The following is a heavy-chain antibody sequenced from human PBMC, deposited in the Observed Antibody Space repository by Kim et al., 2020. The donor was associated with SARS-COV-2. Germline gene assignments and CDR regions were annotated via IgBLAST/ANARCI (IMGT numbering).Heavy chain of an antibody. D-gene: IGHD3-22*01. J-gene: IGHJ4*02. CDR3: ARGVDSSGYYLPFDY. Sequence: SETLSLTCAVYGGSFSGYYWSWIRQPPGKGLEWIGEINHSGSTNYNPSLKSRVTISVDTSKNQFSLKLSSVTAADTAVYYCARGVDSSGYYLPFDYWGQGTLVTVSS. CDR1: GGSFSGYY. CDR2: INHSGST. V-gene: IGHV4-34*01.